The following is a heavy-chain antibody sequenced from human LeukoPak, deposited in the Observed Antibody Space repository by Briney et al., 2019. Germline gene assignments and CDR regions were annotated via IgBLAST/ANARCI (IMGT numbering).Heavy chain of an antibody. CDR2: ISGSGGST. CDR1: GFTFSSYA. Sequence: PGGSLRLSCAASGFTFSSYAMSWVRQAPGKGLEWVSAISGSGGSTYYADSVKGRFTISRDNSKNTLYLQMNSLRAEDTAVYYCAKSGPGYYDSSGYYYTDAIDIWGQGTMVTVSS. D-gene: IGHD3-22*01. V-gene: IGHV3-23*01. J-gene: IGHJ3*02. CDR3: AKSGPGYYDSSGYYYTDAIDI.